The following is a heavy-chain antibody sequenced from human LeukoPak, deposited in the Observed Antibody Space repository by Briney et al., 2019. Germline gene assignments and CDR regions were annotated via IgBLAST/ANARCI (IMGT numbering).Heavy chain of an antibody. V-gene: IGHV1-18*01. D-gene: IGHD3-22*01. CDR3: ARFLGYYYDSSGPAQGWFDP. CDR1: GYTFTSYG. CDR2: ISAYNGNT. Sequence: ALVKVSCKASGYTFTSYGISWVRQAPGQGLEWMEWISAYNGNTNYAQKLQGRVTMTTDTSTSTAYMELRSLRSDDTAVYYCARFLGYYYDSSGPAQGWFDPWGQGTLVTVSS. J-gene: IGHJ5*02.